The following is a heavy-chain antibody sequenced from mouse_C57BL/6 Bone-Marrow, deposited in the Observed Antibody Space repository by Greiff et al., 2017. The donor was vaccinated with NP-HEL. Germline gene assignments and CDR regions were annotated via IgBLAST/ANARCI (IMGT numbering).Heavy chain of an antibody. CDR1: GYTFTDYY. Sequence: EVQLQQSGPELVKPGASVKISCKASGYTFTDYYMNWVKQSHGKSLEWIGDINPNNGGTSYNQKFKGKATLTVDKSSSTAYMELRSLTSEDSAVYYCARIKWGGYYFDYWGQGTTLTVSS. V-gene: IGHV1-26*01. CDR3: ARIKWGGYYFDY. J-gene: IGHJ2*01. CDR2: INPNNGGT. D-gene: IGHD1-3*01.